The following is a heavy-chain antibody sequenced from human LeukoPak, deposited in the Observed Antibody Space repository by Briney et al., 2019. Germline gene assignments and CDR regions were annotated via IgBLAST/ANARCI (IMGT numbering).Heavy chain of an antibody. V-gene: IGHV4-38-2*01. D-gene: IGHD3-10*01. Sequence: PSETLSFTCAVSGYSISSGYYWGWIRQPPGKGLEWIGSIYHSGSTYYNPSLKSRVTISVDTSKNQFSLKLSSVTAADTAVYYCARGSITMVRGVPDYWGQGTLVTVSS. J-gene: IGHJ4*02. CDR3: ARGSITMVRGVPDY. CDR2: IYHSGST. CDR1: GYSISSGYY.